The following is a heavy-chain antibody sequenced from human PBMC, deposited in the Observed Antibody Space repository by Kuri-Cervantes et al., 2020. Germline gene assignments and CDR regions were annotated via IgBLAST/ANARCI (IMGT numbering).Heavy chain of an antibody. CDR2: IIPILGIA. V-gene: IGHV1-69*04. D-gene: IGHD3-22*01. CDR1: GYTFTGYY. CDR3: AREESRATYYYDSSGLCFDY. Sequence: SVKVSCKASGYTFTGYYMHWVRQAPGQGLEWMGRIIPILGIANYAQKFQGRVTITADKSTSTAYMELSSLRSEDTAVYYCAREESRATYYYDSSGLCFDYWGQGTLVTVSS. J-gene: IGHJ4*02.